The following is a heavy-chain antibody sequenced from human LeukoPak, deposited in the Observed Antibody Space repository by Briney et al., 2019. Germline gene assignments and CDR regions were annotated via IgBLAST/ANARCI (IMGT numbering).Heavy chain of an antibody. Sequence: ASVKVSCKASGYTFTGYSMHWVRQAPGQGLEWMGWINPSSGGTNYAQKFQDRVTMTRDTSINTAYMELRRLRPDDTAVYYCARGGVVVLGVMDIWGQGTVVTVSS. CDR1: GYTFTGYS. V-gene: IGHV1-2*02. CDR3: ARGGVVVLGVMDI. D-gene: IGHD2-21*01. J-gene: IGHJ3*02. CDR2: INPSSGGT.